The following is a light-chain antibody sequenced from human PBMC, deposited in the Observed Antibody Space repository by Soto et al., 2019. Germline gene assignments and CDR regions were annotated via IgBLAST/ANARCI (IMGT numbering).Light chain of an antibody. J-gene: IGKJ5*01. V-gene: IGKV2-30*02. CDR1: QSLVHRDGNTY. Sequence: VITQSPLFLPVTPGQAASISCSSSQSLVHRDGNTYLSWFRQRPGQSPRRLIYKVSNREAGVPDRFSGSGSGTDFTLKISRVEAEDVGLYYCMQGSHWPPITFGQGTRLEIK. CDR2: KVS. CDR3: MQGSHWPPIT.